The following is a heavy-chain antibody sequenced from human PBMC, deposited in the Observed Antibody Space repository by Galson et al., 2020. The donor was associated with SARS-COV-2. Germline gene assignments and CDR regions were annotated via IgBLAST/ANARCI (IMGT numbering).Heavy chain of an antibody. CDR1: GFTFSSYS. Sequence: GGSLRLSCAASGFTFSSYSMNWVRQAPGKGLEWVSYISSSSSTIYYADSVKGRFTISRDNAKNSLYLQMNSLRAEDTAVYYCASLPAASEAYYYYGMDVWGQGTTVTVSS. CDR2: ISSSSSTI. V-gene: IGHV3-48*01. J-gene: IGHJ6*02. D-gene: IGHD2-2*01. CDR3: ASLPAASEAYYYYGMDV.